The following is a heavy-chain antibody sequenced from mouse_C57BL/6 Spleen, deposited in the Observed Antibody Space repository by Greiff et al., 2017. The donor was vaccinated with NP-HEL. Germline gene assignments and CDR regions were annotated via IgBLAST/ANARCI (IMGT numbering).Heavy chain of an antibody. J-gene: IGHJ2*01. CDR2: ISSGGSYT. CDR1: GFTFSSYG. CDR3: ARLLYYYEDYFDY. Sequence: EVQLVESGGDLVKPGGSLKLSCAASGFTFSSYGMSWVRQTPDKRLEWVATISSGGSYTYYPDSVKGRFTISRDNAKNTLYLQMSSLKSEDTAMYYCARLLYYYEDYFDYWGQGTTLTVSS. V-gene: IGHV5-6*01. D-gene: IGHD1-1*01.